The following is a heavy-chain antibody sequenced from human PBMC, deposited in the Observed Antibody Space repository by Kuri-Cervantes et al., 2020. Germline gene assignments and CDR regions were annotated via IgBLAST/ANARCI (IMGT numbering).Heavy chain of an antibody. Sequence: GGSLRLSCAASGFTFSSYAMHWVRQAPGKGLEWVAVISYDGSNKYYADSVKGRFTISRDNSKNTLYLQMNSLRAEDTAVYYCATDRSGWTRDFDYWGQGTLVTVSS. CDR1: GFTFSSYA. CDR2: ISYDGSNK. CDR3: ATDRSGWTRDFDY. V-gene: IGHV3-30-3*01. D-gene: IGHD6-19*01. J-gene: IGHJ4*02.